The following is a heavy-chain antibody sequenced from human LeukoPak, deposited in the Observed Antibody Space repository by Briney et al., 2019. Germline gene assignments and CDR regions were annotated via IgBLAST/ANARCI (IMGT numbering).Heavy chain of an antibody. J-gene: IGHJ4*02. Sequence: PGGSLRLSCADSGFTFSSYGMHWGRQAPGKGVEWVAVISYDGSNKYYADSVKGRFTISRDNSKNTLYLQMNSLRAEDTAVYYCAGLVINFDYWGQGTLVTVSS. CDR3: AGLVINFDY. CDR1: GFTFSSYG. D-gene: IGHD3-9*01. V-gene: IGHV3-30*03. CDR2: ISYDGSNK.